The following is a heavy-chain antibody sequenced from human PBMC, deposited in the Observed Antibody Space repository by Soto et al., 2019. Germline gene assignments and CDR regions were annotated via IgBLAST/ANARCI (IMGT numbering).Heavy chain of an antibody. CDR2: ISSSSSYI. J-gene: IGHJ6*02. CDR1: GFTFSSYS. CDR3: ATKSISGYDYYYYGMDV. Sequence: GGSLRLSCAASGFTFSSYSMNWVRQAQGKGLEWVSPISSSSSYIYYADSVKGRFTISRHNSKDTLYLQMNSLRAEDTAVYYCATKSISGYDYYYYGMDVWGQGTTVTAP. D-gene: IGHD5-12*01. V-gene: IGHV3-21*04.